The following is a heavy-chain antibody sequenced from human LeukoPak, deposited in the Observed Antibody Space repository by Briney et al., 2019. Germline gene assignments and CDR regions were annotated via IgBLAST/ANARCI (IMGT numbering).Heavy chain of an antibody. D-gene: IGHD6-19*01. CDR2: INHSGST. V-gene: IGHV4-34*01. Sequence: PSETLSLTCAVYGGSFSGYYWSWIRQPPGKGLGWIGEINHSGSTNYNPSLKSRVTISVDTSKNQFSLKLSSVTAADTAVYYCADSPGYSSGRFDYWGQGTLVTVSS. J-gene: IGHJ4*02. CDR1: GGSFSGYY. CDR3: ADSPGYSSGRFDY.